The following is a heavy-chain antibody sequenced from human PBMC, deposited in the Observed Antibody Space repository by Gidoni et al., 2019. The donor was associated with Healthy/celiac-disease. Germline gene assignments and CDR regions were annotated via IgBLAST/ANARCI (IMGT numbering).Heavy chain of an antibody. J-gene: IGHJ4*02. CDR1: GFTFRYYY. CDR2: ISSSSSYT. Sequence: QVQLVESVGGLVKPGWSLTLSCPAPGFTFRYYYMSWIRQAPGKGLEWVSYISSSSSYTNYADSVKGRFTISRDNAKNSLYLQMNSLRAEDTAVYYCARDHYYDSSGYLFDYWGQGTLVTVSS. CDR3: ARDHYYDSSGYLFDY. V-gene: IGHV3-11*06. D-gene: IGHD3-22*01.